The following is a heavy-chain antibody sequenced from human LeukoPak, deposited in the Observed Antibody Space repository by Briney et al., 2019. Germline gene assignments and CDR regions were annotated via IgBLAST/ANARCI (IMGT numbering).Heavy chain of an antibody. V-gene: IGHV4-34*01. J-gene: IGHJ6*03. CDR1: GGSFSGYY. CDR2: INHSGST. Sequence: PSETLSLTCAVYGGSFSGYYWSWIRQPPGKGLEWIGEINHSGSTNYNPSLKGRVTISVDTSKNQFSLKLSSVTAADTAVYYCARGVAAAGYYYYYMDVWGKGTTVTVSS. D-gene: IGHD6-13*01. CDR3: ARGVAAAGYYYYYMDV.